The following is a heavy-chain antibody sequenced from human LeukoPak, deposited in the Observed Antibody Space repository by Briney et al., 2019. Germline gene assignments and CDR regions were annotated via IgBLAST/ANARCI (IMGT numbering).Heavy chain of an antibody. D-gene: IGHD2-8*02. CDR3: ARDQVECTGGTCQSRVGFDF. V-gene: IGHV3-30*04. J-gene: IGHJ4*02. Sequence: GGSLRLSCAASGFTFSSYAMHWVRQAPGKGLEWVAVISYDGSNKYYADSVKGRFTISRDNSKNTLYLQMNSLRAEDTAVYYCARDQVECTGGTCQSRVGFDFWGQGTLVTVSS. CDR2: ISYDGSNK. CDR1: GFTFSSYA.